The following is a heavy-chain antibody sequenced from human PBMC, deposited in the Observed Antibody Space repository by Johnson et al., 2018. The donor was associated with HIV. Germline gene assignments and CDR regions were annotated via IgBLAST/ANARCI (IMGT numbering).Heavy chain of an antibody. CDR1: GFTVSSNY. CDR2: IYSGGST. V-gene: IGHV3-66*01. J-gene: IGHJ3*02. CDR3: ARDQSNGWNRGAFDI. Sequence: MPLVESGGGLVQPGGSLRLSCAAFGFTVSSNYMSWVRQAPGKGLEWVSVIYSGGSTYYADSVKGRFTISRDNSKNTLYLHMNSLRAEDTAVYYCARDQSNGWNRGAFDIWGQGTVVTVSS. D-gene: IGHD6-19*01.